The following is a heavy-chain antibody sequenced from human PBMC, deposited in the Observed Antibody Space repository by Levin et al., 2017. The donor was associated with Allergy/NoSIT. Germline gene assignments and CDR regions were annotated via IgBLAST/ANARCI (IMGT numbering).Heavy chain of an antibody. CDR3: ARVWSTGVPNGFDP. CDR2: MNPNSGNT. D-gene: IGHD2-2*01. V-gene: IGHV1-8*01. J-gene: IGHJ5*02. Sequence: ASVKVSCKASGYTFTSYDINWVRQATGQGLEWMGWMNPNSGNTGYAQKFQGRVTMTRNTSISTAYMELSSLRSEDTAVYYCARVWSTGVPNGFDPWGQGTLVTVSS. CDR1: GYTFTSYD.